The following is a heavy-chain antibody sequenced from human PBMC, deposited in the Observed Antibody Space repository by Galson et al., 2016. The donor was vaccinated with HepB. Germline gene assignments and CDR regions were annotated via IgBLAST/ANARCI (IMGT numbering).Heavy chain of an antibody. CDR2: ISSSGSTM. CDR1: GFTFSDYY. Sequence: SLRLSCAASGFTFSDYYMSWIRQAPGKGLEWVSYISSSGSTMYYADSVKGRFTISRDNAKNSLYLQMYSLRAEDTAVYYCARKLRGYSSYLDVWGKGTTVTVSS. CDR3: ARKLRGYSSYLDV. V-gene: IGHV3-11*01. J-gene: IGHJ6*03. D-gene: IGHD5-18*01.